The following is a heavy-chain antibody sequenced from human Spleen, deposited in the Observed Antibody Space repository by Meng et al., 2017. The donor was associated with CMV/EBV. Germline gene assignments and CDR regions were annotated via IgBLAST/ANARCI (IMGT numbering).Heavy chain of an antibody. CDR2: SRNKANSYTT. D-gene: IGHD1-26*01. J-gene: IGHJ4*02. CDR1: GFTFSDHY. Sequence: LSLTCAASGFTFSDHYMDWVRQAPGKGLEWVGRSRNKANSYTTEYAASVKGRFTISRDDSKNSLYLQMNSPKTEDTAVYYCATGDSGSYYVYWGRGTLVTVSS. V-gene: IGHV3-72*01. CDR3: ATGDSGSYYVY.